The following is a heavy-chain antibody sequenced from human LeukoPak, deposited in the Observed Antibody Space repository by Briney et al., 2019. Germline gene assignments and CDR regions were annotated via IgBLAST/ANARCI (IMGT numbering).Heavy chain of an antibody. Sequence: ASVKVSCKTSGYTFSAFYIHWVRQAPGQGPEWMGWINPDSGGSEYGQKFQGRVTFTSDTSSTTVYMEVRSLKSDDTAVYYCARDMTGGIWARATSFDHWGQGTLVTVSS. CDR1: GYTFSAFY. CDR3: ARDMTGGIWARATSFDH. CDR2: INPDSGGS. V-gene: IGHV1-2*02. D-gene: IGHD1-14*01. J-gene: IGHJ4*02.